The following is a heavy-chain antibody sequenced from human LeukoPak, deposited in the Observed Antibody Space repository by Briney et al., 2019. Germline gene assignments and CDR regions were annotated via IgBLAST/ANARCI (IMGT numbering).Heavy chain of an antibody. CDR2: IYYSGST. CDR3: ARHRRTYYFDY. V-gene: IGHV4-59*08. CDR1: GGSISSYY. Sequence: SETLSLTCTVSGGSISSYYWSWIRQPPGKGLEWSGYIYYSGSTNYNPSLKSRVTISVDTSKNQSSLKLSSVTAADTAVYYCARHRRTYYFDYWGQGTLVTVSS. J-gene: IGHJ4*02.